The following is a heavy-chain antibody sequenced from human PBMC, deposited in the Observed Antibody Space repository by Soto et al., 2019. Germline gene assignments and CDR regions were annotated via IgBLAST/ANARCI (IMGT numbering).Heavy chain of an antibody. D-gene: IGHD3-16*02. CDR3: AKDNYREMKADFQY. CDR2: ISDDGRRK. V-gene: IGHV3-30*18. J-gene: IGHJ1*01. Sequence: QVQLVESGGGVVQPGRSLRLSCAASGFTFSSYAMHWVRQAPGKGLEWVAVISDDGRRKYYVDSVKGRCIISRDDSTNTLSLQMNGLRPEDTAVYYCAKDNYREMKADFQYWGQGTLVTVSS. CDR1: GFTFSSYA.